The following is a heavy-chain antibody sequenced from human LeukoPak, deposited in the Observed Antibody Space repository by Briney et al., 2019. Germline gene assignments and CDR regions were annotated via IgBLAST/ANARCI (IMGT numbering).Heavy chain of an antibody. D-gene: IGHD6-19*01. Sequence: GGSLRLSCAASGFIFSSYAMHWVRQAPGKGLEWVAVISYDGNSKFYADSVKGRFIISRDNSKKTLNLQMFRVRSEDMAVYFCARDRGRQAVAGTYDAFDIWGLGTVVTVS. V-gene: IGHV3-30*04. J-gene: IGHJ3*02. CDR2: ISYDGNSK. CDR1: GFIFSSYA. CDR3: ARDRGRQAVAGTYDAFDI.